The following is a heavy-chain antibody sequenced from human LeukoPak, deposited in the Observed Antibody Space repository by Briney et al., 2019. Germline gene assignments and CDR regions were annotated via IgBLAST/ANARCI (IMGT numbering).Heavy chain of an antibody. Sequence: PGGSLRLSCAASGLSVSDNYMTWVRQAPGKGLDWVSIIYPNGRTYYADSVKGRFTISRDNSKNTLSLQMNSLRVEDTAVYYCARAWTGDYWGQGTLVTVSS. CDR2: IYPNGRT. J-gene: IGHJ4*02. D-gene: IGHD3/OR15-3a*01. V-gene: IGHV3-53*01. CDR1: GLSVSDNY. CDR3: ARAWTGDY.